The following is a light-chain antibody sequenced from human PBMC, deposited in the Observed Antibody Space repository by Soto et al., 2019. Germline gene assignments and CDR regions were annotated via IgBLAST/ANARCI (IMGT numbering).Light chain of an antibody. CDR1: QSLLHSNGYNY. J-gene: IGKJ2*02. CDR2: LGS. Sequence: DIVMTQSPLSLPVTPGEPASISCRSSQSLLHSNGYNYLDWYLQKPGQSPQLLIYLGSNRASGVPDRFSGSGSGTDFTLKISRVGAEDVGVYYCMKALQTPGTFGQGTKLEIK. V-gene: IGKV2-28*01. CDR3: MKALQTPGT.